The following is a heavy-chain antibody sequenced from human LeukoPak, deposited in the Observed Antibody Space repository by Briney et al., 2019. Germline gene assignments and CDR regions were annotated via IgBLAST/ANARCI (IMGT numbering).Heavy chain of an antibody. D-gene: IGHD1-26*01. J-gene: IGHJ4*02. V-gene: IGHV3-9*03. CDR1: GFIFDDYA. CDR3: ARVGEGAAKD. Sequence: GGSLRLSCAASGFIFDDYAMHWVRQAPGKGLEWVSGISWNSGSICYADSVKGRFTISRDNAKNSLYLQMNSLRAEDMAVYYCARVGEGAAKDWGQGTLVTVSS. CDR2: ISWNSGSI.